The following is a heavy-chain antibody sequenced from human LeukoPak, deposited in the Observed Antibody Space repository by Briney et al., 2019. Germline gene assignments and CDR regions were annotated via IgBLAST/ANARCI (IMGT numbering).Heavy chain of an antibody. CDR3: ARAGGKSSGSWIINYYYYYMDV. Sequence: TSETLSLTCTVSGGSISSSSYYWGWIRQPPGKGLEWIGSIYYSGSTYYNPSLKSRVTISVDTSKNQFSLKLSSVTAADTAVYYCARAGGKSSGSWIINYYYYYMDVWGKGTTVTVSS. CDR2: IYYSGST. CDR1: GGSISSSSYY. J-gene: IGHJ6*03. V-gene: IGHV4-39*07. D-gene: IGHD6-19*01.